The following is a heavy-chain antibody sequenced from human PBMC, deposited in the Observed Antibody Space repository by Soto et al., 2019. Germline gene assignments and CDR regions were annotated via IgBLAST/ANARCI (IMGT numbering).Heavy chain of an antibody. Sequence: EVPLVESGGGLVQPGESLRLSCAASGFAFTYHYMDWVRQAPGRGLEWVGRIRTKPKTYTTEFAAPVRGRFIISRDDSKNSLSLQMNSLKTEDTAVYYCVRVRDGGAFDIWGQGTMVTVSS. CDR2: IRTKPKTYTT. CDR3: VRVRDGGAFDI. J-gene: IGHJ3*02. D-gene: IGHD2-21*02. CDR1: GFAFTYHY. V-gene: IGHV3-72*01.